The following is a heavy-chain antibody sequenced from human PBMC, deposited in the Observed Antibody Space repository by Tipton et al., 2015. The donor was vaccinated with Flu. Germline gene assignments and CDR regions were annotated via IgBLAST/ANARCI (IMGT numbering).Heavy chain of an antibody. CDR3: ARDEDTSMGTH. J-gene: IGHJ4*02. CDR1: GGSISTINYY. CDR2: IHYSGST. D-gene: IGHD5-18*01. V-gene: IGHV4-31*03. Sequence: TLSLTCTVSGGSISTINYYWSWIRQHPGKGLEWIGYIHYSGSTYYNPSLRSRVTISVDTSKNQFSLNLSSLTAADTAVYYCARDEDTSMGTHWGQGTLVTVSS.